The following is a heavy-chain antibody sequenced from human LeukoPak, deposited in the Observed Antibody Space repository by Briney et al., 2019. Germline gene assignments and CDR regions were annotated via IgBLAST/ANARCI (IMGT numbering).Heavy chain of an antibody. Sequence: SETLSLTCAVSGGSISSSDWWSWVRQPPGKGLEWIGEIYHSGSTNYNPSLKSRVTMSVDTSKNQFSLKLSSVTAADTAVYYCARESVVPAAPPFDYWGQGTLVTVSS. J-gene: IGHJ4*02. CDR3: ARESVVPAAPPFDY. V-gene: IGHV4-4*02. CDR2: IYHSGST. D-gene: IGHD2-2*01. CDR1: GGSISSSDW.